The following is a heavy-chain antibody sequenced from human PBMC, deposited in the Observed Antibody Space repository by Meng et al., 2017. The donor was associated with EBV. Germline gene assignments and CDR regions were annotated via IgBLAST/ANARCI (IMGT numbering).Heavy chain of an antibody. Sequence: QVQLVQSGAEVKNPXXSVKASCKASGYTFTGYYIHWVRQAPGQGLEWMGRINPNSGDTNYAQKFQGRVTMTRDTSISTAYMDLSSLTSDDTAVYYCASRGDAGFDLWGQGTLVTVSS. CDR3: ASRGDAGFDL. CDR2: INPNSGDT. CDR1: GYTFTGYY. V-gene: IGHV1-2*06. J-gene: IGHJ4*02. D-gene: IGHD5-12*01.